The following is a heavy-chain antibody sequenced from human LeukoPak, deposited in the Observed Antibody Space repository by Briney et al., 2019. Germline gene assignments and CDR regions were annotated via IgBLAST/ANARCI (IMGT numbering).Heavy chain of an antibody. CDR1: GFTFSGYW. CDR3: ARSRYCSGGSCYFGSWFDP. J-gene: IGHJ5*02. D-gene: IGHD2-15*01. CDR2: ISTDGSSN. Sequence: GGSLRLSCAASGFTFSGYWMHWVRQAPGKGLVWVSRISTDGSSNTYADSVKGRFTISRDNAKNTLYLQMNSLRAEDTAVYYCARSRYCSGGSCYFGSWFDPWGQGTLVTVSS. V-gene: IGHV3-74*01.